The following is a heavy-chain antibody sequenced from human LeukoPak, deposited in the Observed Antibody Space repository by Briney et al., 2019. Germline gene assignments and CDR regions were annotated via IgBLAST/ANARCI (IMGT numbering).Heavy chain of an antibody. J-gene: IGHJ4*02. V-gene: IGHV3-11*04. Sequence: GGSLRLSCAASGFTFSDFYMSWIRQAPGKGLEWISYISSSGVTIYYADSVKGRYTISRDNGKNSLYLQMNSLRAEDTAVYYCARGVLGNYEYYFDYWGQGTLVTVSS. CDR2: ISSSGVTI. CDR1: GFTFSDFY. CDR3: ARGVLGNYEYYFDY. D-gene: IGHD1-7*01.